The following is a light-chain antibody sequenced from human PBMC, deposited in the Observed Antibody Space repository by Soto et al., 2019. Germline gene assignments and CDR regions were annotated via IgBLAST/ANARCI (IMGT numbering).Light chain of an antibody. CDR1: SSDVGGYNY. Sequence: QSALTQPASVSGSPGQSITISCTGTSSDVGGYNYVSWYQQHPGKAPKLMISEVSNRPSGVSNRFSGSKSGNTASLTISGLQAEDDADYHCSSYTNNSTVVFGGGTKVTVL. V-gene: IGLV2-14*01. CDR3: SSYTNNSTVV. CDR2: EVS. J-gene: IGLJ2*01.